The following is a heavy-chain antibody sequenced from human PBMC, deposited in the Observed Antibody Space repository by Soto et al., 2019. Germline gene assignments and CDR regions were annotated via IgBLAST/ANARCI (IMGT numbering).Heavy chain of an antibody. Sequence: GGSLRLSCAASGFTFSSYWMHWVRQAPGKGLVWVSRINSDGSSTSYADSVKGRFTISRDNAKNTLYLQMNSLRAEDTAVYYCARNYGSGSYPLYYWGQGTLVTVSS. J-gene: IGHJ4*02. CDR2: INSDGSST. CDR1: GFTFSSYW. D-gene: IGHD3-10*01. V-gene: IGHV3-74*01. CDR3: ARNYGSGSYPLYY.